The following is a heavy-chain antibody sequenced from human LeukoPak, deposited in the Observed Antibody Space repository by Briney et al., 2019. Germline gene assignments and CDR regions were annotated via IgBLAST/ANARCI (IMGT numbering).Heavy chain of an antibody. J-gene: IGHJ3*02. CDR2: ISASNANT. V-gene: IGHV1-18*01. D-gene: IGHD1-1*01. CDR1: GYTFNSYG. Sequence: ASVKVSCKASGYTFNSYGISWVRQAPGQGLEGMGWISASNANTNYAQKLQGRVTMTTDTSTSTAHMELRSLRSDDTAVYYCARFTSLDVYAFYIWGQGTMVTVSS. CDR3: ARFTSLDVYAFYI.